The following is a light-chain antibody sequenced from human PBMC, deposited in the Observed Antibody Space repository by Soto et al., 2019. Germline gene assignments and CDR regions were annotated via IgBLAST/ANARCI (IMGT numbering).Light chain of an antibody. J-gene: IGKJ1*01. CDR3: QQYYTTPWA. V-gene: IGKV3-15*01. CDR2: GAS. CDR1: QSVSTT. Sequence: IDMTESPATLSVSPGQRASLSCRASQSVSTTLAWYHQKPVQSPRLLVYGASTRATGIPARFSGSGAGTEFTLTISSLQAEDVAVYYCQQYYTTPWAFGQGTKVDIK.